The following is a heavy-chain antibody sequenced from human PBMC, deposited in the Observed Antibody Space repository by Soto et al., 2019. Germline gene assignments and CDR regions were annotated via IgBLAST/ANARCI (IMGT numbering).Heavy chain of an antibody. CDR1: GGTFSRYA. V-gene: IGHV1-69*13. D-gene: IGHD1-7*01. CDR3: ARGLVLITGTTGYFDY. Sequence: ASVKVSCKASGGTFSRYAISWARQAPGQGLEWMGGIIPIFGTANYAQKFQGRVTITADESTSTAYMELSSLRSEDTAVYYCARGLVLITGTTGYFDYWGQGTLVTV. CDR2: IIPIFGTA. J-gene: IGHJ4*02.